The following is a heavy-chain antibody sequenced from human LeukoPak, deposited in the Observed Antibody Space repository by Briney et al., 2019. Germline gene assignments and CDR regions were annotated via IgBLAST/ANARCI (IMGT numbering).Heavy chain of an antibody. CDR3: ARDFLSYSSSWYFDY. V-gene: IGHV1-18*01. D-gene: IGHD6-13*01. CDR1: GYTFTSYD. CDR2: ISAYNGNT. Sequence: ASVKVSCKASGYTFTSYDINWVRQDPGQGLEWMGWISAYNGNTNYAQKLQGRVTMTTDTSTSTAYMELRSLRSDDTAVYYCARDFLSYSSSWYFDYWGQGTLVTVSS. J-gene: IGHJ4*02.